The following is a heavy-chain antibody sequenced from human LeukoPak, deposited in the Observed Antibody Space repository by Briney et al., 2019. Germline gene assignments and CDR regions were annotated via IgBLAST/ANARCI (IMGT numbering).Heavy chain of an antibody. V-gene: IGHV1-18*01. CDR1: GYTFTGYG. CDR3: AREYYGSGSYYPFDY. Sequence: ASVKVSCKASGYTFTGYGISWVRQAPGQGLEWMGWISAYNGNTNYAQKLQGRVTMTTDTSTSTAYMELRSLRSDDTAVYYCAREYYGSGSYYPFDYWAQGTLVTVSS. CDR2: ISAYNGNT. J-gene: IGHJ4*02. D-gene: IGHD3-10*01.